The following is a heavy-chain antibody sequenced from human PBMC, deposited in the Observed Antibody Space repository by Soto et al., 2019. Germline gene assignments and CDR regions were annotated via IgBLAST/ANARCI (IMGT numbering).Heavy chain of an antibody. Sequence: PSETLSLTCTVSGGSVSSSSYSWGWIRQNPGKGLEWIGHIYHSGRTYYNPSLKSRVGILVDTSKNQFSLNLNSVTAADTAVYYCARWVEVSLDYFDSWGQGTPVTV. CDR1: GGSVSSSSYS. CDR3: ARWVEVSLDYFDS. D-gene: IGHD1-20*01. J-gene: IGHJ4*02. V-gene: IGHV4-31*03. CDR2: IYHSGRT.